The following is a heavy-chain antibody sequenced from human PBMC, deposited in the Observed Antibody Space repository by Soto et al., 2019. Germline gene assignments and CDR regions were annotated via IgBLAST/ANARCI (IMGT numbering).Heavy chain of an antibody. CDR3: ARGDSSSWFNGYYYYGMDV. D-gene: IGHD6-13*01. J-gene: IGHJ6*02. CDR1: GYTFTGYY. CDR2: INPNSGGT. Sequence: ASVKVSCKASGYTFTGYYMHWVRQAPGQGLEWMGWINPNSGGTSYAQKFQGRVTMTRDTSISTAYMELSRLRSDDTAVYYCARGDSSSWFNGYYYYGMDVWGQGTTVTVSS. V-gene: IGHV1-2*02.